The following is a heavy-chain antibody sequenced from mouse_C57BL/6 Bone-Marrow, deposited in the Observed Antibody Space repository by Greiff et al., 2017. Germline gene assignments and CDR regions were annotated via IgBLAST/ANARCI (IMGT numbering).Heavy chain of an antibody. V-gene: IGHV14-4*01. CDR1: GFNIKDDY. CDR3: TTDYYGSSYLYYFDY. J-gene: IGHJ2*01. CDR2: IDPENGDT. D-gene: IGHD1-1*01. Sequence: VQLQQSGAELVRPGASVKLSCTASGFNIKDDYMHWVKQRPEQGLEWIGWIDPENGDTEYASKFQGKATITADTSSNTAYLQLSSLTSEDTAVYYGTTDYYGSSYLYYFDYWGQGTTLTVSS.